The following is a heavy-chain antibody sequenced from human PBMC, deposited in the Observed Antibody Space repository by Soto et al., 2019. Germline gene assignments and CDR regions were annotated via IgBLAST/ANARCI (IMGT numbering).Heavy chain of an antibody. CDR2: IKQDGSEK. CDR3: ARASWDSSGFYPYYFDY. Sequence: VGSLRLSCAASGFTFSSYWMSWVRQAPGKGLEWVANIKQDGSEKKYVDSVKGRLTISRDNAKNSLYLQMNSLRAEDTAVYYCARASWDSSGFYPYYFDYWGQGTLVTVSS. D-gene: IGHD3-22*01. J-gene: IGHJ4*02. CDR1: GFTFSSYW. V-gene: IGHV3-7*01.